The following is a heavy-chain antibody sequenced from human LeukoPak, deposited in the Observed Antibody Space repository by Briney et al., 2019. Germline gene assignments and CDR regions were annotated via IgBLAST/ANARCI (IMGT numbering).Heavy chain of an antibody. D-gene: IGHD2-2*01. CDR1: GFTFDDYA. Sequence: GGSLRLSCAASGFTFDDYAMHWVRQAPGKSLEWVSGISWNSGTIDYEDSVKGRFTTSRDNAKKSLYLQMNSLRTEDTALYYCVKEYQLLEVAFDIWGQGTMVTVSS. V-gene: IGHV3-9*01. CDR3: VKEYQLLEVAFDI. CDR2: ISWNSGTI. J-gene: IGHJ3*02.